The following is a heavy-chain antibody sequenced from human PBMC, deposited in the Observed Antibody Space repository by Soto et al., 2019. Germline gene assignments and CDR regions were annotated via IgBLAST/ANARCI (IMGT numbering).Heavy chain of an antibody. CDR3: ARAGGAGRRVSAEYFQH. CDR2: MNPNSGNT. CDR1: GYTFTSYD. J-gene: IGHJ1*01. Sequence: QVPLVQSGAEVKKPGASVKVSCKASGYTFTSYDINWVRQATGQGLEWMGWMNPNSGNTGYAQKFQGRVTMTRNTSISTAYMELSSLRSEDTAVYYCARAGGAGRRVSAEYFQHWGQGTLVTVSS. D-gene: IGHD3-10*01. V-gene: IGHV1-8*01.